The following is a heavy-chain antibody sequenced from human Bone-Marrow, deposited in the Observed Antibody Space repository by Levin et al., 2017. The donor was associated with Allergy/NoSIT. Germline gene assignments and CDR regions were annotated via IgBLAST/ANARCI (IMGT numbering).Heavy chain of an antibody. Sequence: PGGSLRLSCAASGFTVSNNYMTWVRQAPGKGLEWVSLIYSGGDTQYADSVRGRFTISRDRFQNTLYLQMNSLRAEDTAIYYCARSFNWNYAGGQGTLVTVSS. CDR3: ARSFNWNYA. CDR2: IYSGGDT. V-gene: IGHV3-66*01. J-gene: IGHJ4*02. CDR1: GFTVSNNY. D-gene: IGHD1-7*01.